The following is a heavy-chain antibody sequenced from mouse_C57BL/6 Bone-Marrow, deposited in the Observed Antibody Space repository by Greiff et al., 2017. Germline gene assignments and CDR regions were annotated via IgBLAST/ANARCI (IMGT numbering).Heavy chain of an antibody. CDR1: GYAFSSSW. V-gene: IGHV1-82*01. CDR3: ARSDLLWIFAY. J-gene: IGHJ3*01. D-gene: IGHD2-1*01. Sequence: QVQLQQSGPELVKPGASVKISCKASGYAFSSSWMHWVKQRPGKGLEWIGRIYPGDGDTNYNGKFKGKATLTADKSSSTAYMQLSSLTSEDSAVYFCARSDLLWIFAYWGQGTLVTVSA. CDR2: IYPGDGDT.